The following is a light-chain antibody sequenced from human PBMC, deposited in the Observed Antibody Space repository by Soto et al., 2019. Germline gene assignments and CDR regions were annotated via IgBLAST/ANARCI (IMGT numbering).Light chain of an antibody. CDR2: GAS. CDR3: QQYNNWSWT. CDR1: QSVSSN. Sequence: EIVMTQSPATLSVSPGERATLSCRASQSVSSNLAWYQQKPGQAPRLLIYGASTRATGIPARFSGSGSGTEFILPISSLQSADFAVYYWQQYNNWSWTFGQGTKVEIK. V-gene: IGKV3-15*01. J-gene: IGKJ1*01.